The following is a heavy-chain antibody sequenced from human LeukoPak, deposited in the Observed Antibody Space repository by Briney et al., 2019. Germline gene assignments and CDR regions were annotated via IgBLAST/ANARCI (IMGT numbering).Heavy chain of an antibody. Sequence: PSETLSLTCAVYGGSLSGYYWSWIRQHPGKGLEWIGYISNTGNAYYDPSLKSRVSISIDTSKRQFSLKVRSVTAADTAVYYCARAPAMAYFDYWGQGTLVSVSS. J-gene: IGHJ4*02. CDR2: ISNTGNA. CDR3: ARAPAMAYFDY. CDR1: GGSLSGYY. V-gene: IGHV4-31*11. D-gene: IGHD3-16*01.